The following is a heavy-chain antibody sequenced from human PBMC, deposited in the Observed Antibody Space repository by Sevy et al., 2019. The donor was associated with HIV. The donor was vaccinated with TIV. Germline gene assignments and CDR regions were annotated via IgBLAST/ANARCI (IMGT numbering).Heavy chain of an antibody. CDR2: ISYDGSNK. CDR1: GFTFSSYA. J-gene: IGHJ4*02. V-gene: IGHV3-30-3*01. D-gene: IGHD6-19*01. Sequence: GGSLRLSCAASGFTFSSYAMHWVRQAPGKGLEWVAVISYDGSNKYYADSVKGRFTISRDNSKNTLYLQMNSLRAEDTAVYYCASSEGSGWYFDYWGQGTLVTVSS. CDR3: ASSEGSGWYFDY.